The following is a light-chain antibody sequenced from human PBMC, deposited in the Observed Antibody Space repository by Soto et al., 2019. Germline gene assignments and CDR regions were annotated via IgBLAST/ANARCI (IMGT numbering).Light chain of an antibody. Sequence: SYELTQPPSVSAAPGQTARIACEGNNIRGKSVHWYQRRPGQAPVVVIFDDTDRPSGIPERFSGSKSGNTATLSISGVEAGDEDDYYCQVWDATTDHVVFGGGTKLTVL. V-gene: IGLV3-21*02. CDR2: DDT. CDR1: NIRGKS. CDR3: QVWDATTDHVV. J-gene: IGLJ2*01.